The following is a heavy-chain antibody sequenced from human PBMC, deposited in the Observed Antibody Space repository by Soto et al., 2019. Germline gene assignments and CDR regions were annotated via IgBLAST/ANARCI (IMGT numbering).Heavy chain of an antibody. V-gene: IGHV3-30-3*01. CDR2: ISYDGSNK. D-gene: IGHD3-16*02. J-gene: IGHJ4*02. Sequence: QVQLVESGGGVVQPGRSLRLSCAASGFTFSNYAMHWVRQAPGKGLEWVAVISYDGSNKYYADAVKGRFTVSRDNSKNTVYVKMNSLSAEDTAVDYCARERSHSSSPYLDYWGQGTLVTVSS. CDR3: ARERSHSSSPYLDY. CDR1: GFTFSNYA.